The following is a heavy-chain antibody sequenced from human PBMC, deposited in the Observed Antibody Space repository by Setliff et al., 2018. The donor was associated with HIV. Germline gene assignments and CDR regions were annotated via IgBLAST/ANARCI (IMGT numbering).Heavy chain of an antibody. D-gene: IGHD2-15*01. CDR1: GGSISSGSYY. CDR2: IYTSGST. CDR3: TTPSGVVVAHDAFDI. Sequence: KPSETLSLTCTVSGGSISSGSYYWSWIRQPAGKGLEWIGHIYTSGSTNYNPSLKSRVTISVDTSKNQFSLKLSSVTAADTAVYYCTTPSGVVVAHDAFDIWGQGTMVTVSS. V-gene: IGHV4-61*09. J-gene: IGHJ3*02.